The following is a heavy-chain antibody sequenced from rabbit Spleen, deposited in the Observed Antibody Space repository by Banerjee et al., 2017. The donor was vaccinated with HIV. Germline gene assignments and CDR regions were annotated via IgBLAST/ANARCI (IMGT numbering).Heavy chain of an antibody. V-gene: IGHV1S40*01. CDR1: GFSLTSSDY. Sequence: QSLEESGGDLVKPGASLTLTCTASGFSLTSSDYMCWVRQAPGKGLEWIACIYVVKSGSTYYASWAKGRFTISKTSSTTVTLQMTSLTAADTATYFCARDPSYDDFGEDFWGQGTLVTVS. CDR2: IYVVKSGST. J-gene: IGHJ3*01. CDR3: ARDPSYDDFGEDF. D-gene: IGHD2-1*01.